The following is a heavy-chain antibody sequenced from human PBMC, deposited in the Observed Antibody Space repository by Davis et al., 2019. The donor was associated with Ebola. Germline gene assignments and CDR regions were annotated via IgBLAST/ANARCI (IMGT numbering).Heavy chain of an antibody. CDR2: VNPSGGST. CDR1: GYTFTSYY. J-gene: IGHJ4*02. D-gene: IGHD3-10*01. Sequence: AASVKVSRKAFGYTFTSYYIHWVRQAPGQGLEWMGIVNPSGGSTTYAQKFQGRVTMTRDPSTSTVYMELSSLRSEDTAVYYCASGTYYGSGSYIDYWGQGTLVTVSS. V-gene: IGHV1-46*01. CDR3: ASGTYYGSGSYIDY.